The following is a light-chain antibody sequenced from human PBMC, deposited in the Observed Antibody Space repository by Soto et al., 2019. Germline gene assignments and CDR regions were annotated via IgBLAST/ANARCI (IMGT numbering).Light chain of an antibody. CDR2: EVS. V-gene: IGKV2D-29*02. CDR1: QSLLHITGETF. Sequence: DVVMPQTPLSLSVAPGQPASISCKSSQSLLHITGETFLFWYLQKPGQSPQLLIYEVSTRGSGVPDRFSGSGSGTDFTLEISRVETDDVGIYYCMQSTQLPPTFGQGTRLGIE. CDR3: MQSTQLPPT. J-gene: IGKJ5*01.